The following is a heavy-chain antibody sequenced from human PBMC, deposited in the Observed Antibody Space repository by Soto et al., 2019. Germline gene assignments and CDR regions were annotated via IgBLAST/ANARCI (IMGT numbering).Heavy chain of an antibody. CDR3: AGSQQLIGSLYY. J-gene: IGHJ4*02. D-gene: IGHD6-13*01. CDR1: GGYISSSSYY. CDR2: IYYSGST. Sequence: PSETLSLTCTVSGGYISSSSYYWGWIRQPPGKGLEWIGSIYYSGSTYYNPSLKSRVTISVDTSKNQFSLKLSSVTAADTAVYYCAGSQQLIGSLYYWGQGTLVTVSS. V-gene: IGHV4-39*01.